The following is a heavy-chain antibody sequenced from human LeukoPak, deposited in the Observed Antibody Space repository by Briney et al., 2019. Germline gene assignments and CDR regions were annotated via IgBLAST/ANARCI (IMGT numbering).Heavy chain of an antibody. CDR2: ISGSGGST. CDR3: AKDRGVQYQLLWRAFDI. D-gene: IGHD2-2*01. CDR1: GFTFSSYA. J-gene: IGHJ3*02. Sequence: GGSLRLSCAASGFTFSSYAMSWVRQAPGKGLEWVSAISGSGGSTYYADSVKGRFTISRDNSKNTLYLQMNSLRAEDTAVYYCAKDRGVQYQLLWRAFDIWGQGTMVTVSS. V-gene: IGHV3-23*01.